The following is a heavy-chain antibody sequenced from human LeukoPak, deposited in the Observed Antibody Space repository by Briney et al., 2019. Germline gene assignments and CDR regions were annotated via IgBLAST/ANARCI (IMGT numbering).Heavy chain of an antibody. CDR2: IYYSGST. D-gene: IGHD6-13*01. CDR3: ASAESSSWTEYFQH. CDR1: GGSISSSSYY. V-gene: IGHV4-39*07. J-gene: IGHJ1*01. Sequence: KASETLSLTCTVSGGSISSSSYYWGWFRQPPGKGLEWIGSIYYSGSTYYNPSLKSRVTISVDTSKNQFSLKLSSVTAADTAVYYCASAESSSWTEYFQHWGQGTLVTVSS.